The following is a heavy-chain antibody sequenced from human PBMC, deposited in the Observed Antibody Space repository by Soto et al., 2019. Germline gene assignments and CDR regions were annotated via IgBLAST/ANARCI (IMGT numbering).Heavy chain of an antibody. J-gene: IGHJ6*02. Sequence: EVQLVESGGGLVQPGGSLRLSCAASGLIFSDYHMDWVRQAPGKGLEWVGRIRRKANSYTTEYAASVKGRFTISRANSKNKLQLKMKSLKTKDTSLYDCARLGGWSGGCNDIDVWGQGTTVTVSS. D-gene: IGHD6-19*01. CDR2: IRRKANSYTT. CDR1: GLIFSDYH. V-gene: IGHV3-72*01. CDR3: ARLGGWSGGCNDIDV.